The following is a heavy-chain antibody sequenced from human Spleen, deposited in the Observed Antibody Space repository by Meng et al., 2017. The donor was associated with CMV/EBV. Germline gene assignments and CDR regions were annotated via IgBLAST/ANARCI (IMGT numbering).Heavy chain of an antibody. CDR2: INQDGSDK. J-gene: IGHJ3*02. V-gene: IGHV3-7*01. D-gene: IGHD3-22*01. CDR3: AKEIHYHDSSISSDDAFDI. CDR1: GFTFSTYW. Sequence: GESLKISCAASGFTFSTYWMTWVRQAPGKGLEWVANINQDGSDKHYVDSVKGRFTISRDNVKNSLYLQMNSLRAEDTAVYYCAKEIHYHDSSISSDDAFDIWGQGTMVTVSS.